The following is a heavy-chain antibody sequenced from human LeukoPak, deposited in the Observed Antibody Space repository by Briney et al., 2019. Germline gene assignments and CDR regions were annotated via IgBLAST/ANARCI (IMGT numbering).Heavy chain of an antibody. J-gene: IGHJ6*03. D-gene: IGHD6-6*01. CDR2: IYPSTGGT. Sequence: GASVKVSCKASGYTFTDYYVHWVRQAPGQGLEWMGWIYPSTGGTNYAQNFQGRVTMTRDTSINTAYMELSRLTSDDTAVYYCARGGIAAHWAYYYYYMDVWGKGTTVTVSS. CDR3: ARGGIAAHWAYYYYYMDV. V-gene: IGHV1-2*02. CDR1: GYTFTDYY.